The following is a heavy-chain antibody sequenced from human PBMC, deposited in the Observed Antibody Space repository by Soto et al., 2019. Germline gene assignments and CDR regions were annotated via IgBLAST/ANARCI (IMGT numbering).Heavy chain of an antibody. CDR3: VRSGSDCSSGKCYSTLDY. D-gene: IGHD2-15*01. J-gene: IGHJ4*01. CDR1: GFSFSDHY. Sequence: GGSLRLSCAVSGFSFSDHYMSWIRQTPGKGLDWVSYISSRGDTIYYADSVKGRFTISRDNAKNSLYLQMNSLRAEDTAVYYCVRSGSDCSSGKCYSTLDYWGHGILVTVSS. CDR2: ISSRGDTI. V-gene: IGHV3-11*01.